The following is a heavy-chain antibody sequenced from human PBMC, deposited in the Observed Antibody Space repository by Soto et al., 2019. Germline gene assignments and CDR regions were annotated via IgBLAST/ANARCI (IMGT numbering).Heavy chain of an antibody. CDR1: GDSISNSFYY. D-gene: IGHD3-16*02. CDR3: ARDRNHYVWAISRTYGMDV. V-gene: IGHV4-31*03. J-gene: IGHJ6*02. CDR2: IHYSGTT. Sequence: SETLSLTCTVSGDSISNSFYYWSWIRQVPGKGPEWIGYIHYSGTTHYNPSLKSRVTISLDTSKNQFSLRLSSVTAADTAVYFCARDRNHYVWAISRTYGMDVWGQGTSVTVSS.